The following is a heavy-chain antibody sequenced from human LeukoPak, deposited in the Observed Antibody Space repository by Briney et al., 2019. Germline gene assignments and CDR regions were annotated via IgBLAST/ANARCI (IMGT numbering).Heavy chain of an antibody. CDR1: GYSFTSYG. D-gene: IGHD6-19*01. V-gene: IGHV1-18*01. CDR2: ISAYNGNT. J-gene: IGHJ4*02. CDR3: ARDDQIVVAGIVGY. Sequence: ASVTVSFKASGYSFTSYGINWVRQAPGQGLEWMGWISAYNGNTNYAQKLQGRVTMTTDTSTSTAYMELRSLRSDDTAVYYCARDDQIVVAGIVGYWGQGTLVTVSS.